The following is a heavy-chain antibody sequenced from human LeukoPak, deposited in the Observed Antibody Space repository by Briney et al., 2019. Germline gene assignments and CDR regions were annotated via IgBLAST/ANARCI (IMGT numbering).Heavy chain of an antibody. CDR1: GFTFSSYW. D-gene: IGHD2-21*01. V-gene: IGHV3-7*01. CDR3: AREGVGVYVEY. CDR2: IKQDGSEK. J-gene: IGHJ4*02. Sequence: GGSLRLSCSASGFTFSSYWMSWVRQAPGKGLEWVANIKQDGSEKYYVDSVKGRFTISRDNAKNSLYLQMNSLRAEDTAVYYCAREGVGVYVEYWGQGTLVTVSS.